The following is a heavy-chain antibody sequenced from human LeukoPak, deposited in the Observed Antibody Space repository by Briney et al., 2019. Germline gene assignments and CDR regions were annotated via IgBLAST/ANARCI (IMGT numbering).Heavy chain of an antibody. CDR3: AKPGNFGVVIPVDY. D-gene: IGHD3-3*01. V-gene: IGHV3-66*04. J-gene: IGHJ4*02. Sequence: GGSLRLSCAVSGLTVSNNYMSWVRQAPGKGLEWVSVIYSGGTTYYADSVKGRFTISRDNSKNTLYLQMNSLRAEDTAVYYCAKPGNFGVVIPVDYWGQGTLVTVSS. CDR1: GLTVSNNY. CDR2: IYSGGTT.